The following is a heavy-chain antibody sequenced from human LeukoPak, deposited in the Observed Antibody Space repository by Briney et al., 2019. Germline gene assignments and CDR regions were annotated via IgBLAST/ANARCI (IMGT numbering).Heavy chain of an antibody. V-gene: IGHV6-1*01. CDR3: ARVGEQWLVFFDY. CDR1: GDSVSSNSAA. CDR2: TYCRSKWYN. J-gene: IGHJ4*02. Sequence: QTLPLTCAISGDSVSSNSAAWNCIRQSPSRGLEWLGRTYCRSKWYNDYAVSVKSRITINPDTSKNQFSLQLNSVTPEDTAVYYCARVGEQWLVFFDYWGQGTLLPVSS. D-gene: IGHD6-19*01.